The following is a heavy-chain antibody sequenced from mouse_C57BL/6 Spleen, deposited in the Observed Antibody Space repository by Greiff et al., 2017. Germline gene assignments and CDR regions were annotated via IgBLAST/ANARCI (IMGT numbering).Heavy chain of an antibody. CDR2: IYPRSGNT. CDR3: ARRAYSNYEGYFDV. Sequence: QVQLQQSGAELARPGASVKLSCKASGYTFTSYGISWVKQRTGQGLEWIGEIYPRSGNTYYNEKFKGKATLTADKSSSTAYMELRSLTSEDSAVYFCARRAYSNYEGYFDVWGTGTTVTVSS. J-gene: IGHJ1*03. CDR1: GYTFTSYG. V-gene: IGHV1-81*01. D-gene: IGHD2-5*01.